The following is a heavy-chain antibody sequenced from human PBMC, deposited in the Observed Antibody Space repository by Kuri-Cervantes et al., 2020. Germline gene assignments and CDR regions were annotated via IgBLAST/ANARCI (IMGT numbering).Heavy chain of an antibody. Sequence: SQTLSLTCAVYGGSFSGYYWSWIRQTPGKGLEWIGEINHSGSTNYNPSLKSRVTISVDTSKNQFSLKLSSVTAADTAVYYCARAYSYGLNWFDPWGQGILVTVSS. CDR1: GGSFSGYY. CDR2: INHSGST. D-gene: IGHD5-18*01. V-gene: IGHV4-34*01. CDR3: ARAYSYGLNWFDP. J-gene: IGHJ5*02.